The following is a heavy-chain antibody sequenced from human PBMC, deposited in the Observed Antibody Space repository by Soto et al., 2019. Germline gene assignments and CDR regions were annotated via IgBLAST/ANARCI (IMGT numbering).Heavy chain of an antibody. CDR2: IFYSGST. V-gene: IGHV4-61*01. CDR3: ARDVTTSGRHPPEST. D-gene: IGHD6-19*01. CDR1: GGSVSSGNYY. Sequence: QVQLQESGPGLVKPSETLSVTCTVSGGSVSSGNYYWSWIWQCPVKGLVWIGYIFYSGSTNFNPALKSRGSISVATAKNQFSLTLASVTAADTAAYYCARDVTTSGRHPPESTWGQGTLVTVS. J-gene: IGHJ5*02.